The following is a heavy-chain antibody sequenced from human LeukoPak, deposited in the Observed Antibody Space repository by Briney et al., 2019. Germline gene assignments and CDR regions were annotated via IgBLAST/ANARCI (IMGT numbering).Heavy chain of an antibody. CDR1: GYSFTSYW. D-gene: IGHD3-9*01. Sequence: GESLQISCQGSGYSFTSYWIGWVRQMPGKGLEWMGIIYPGDSDTRYSPSFQGQVTISADKSISTAYLQWSSLKASDTAMYYCARLNILTGYNFDYWGQGTLVTVSS. V-gene: IGHV5-51*01. CDR3: ARLNILTGYNFDY. CDR2: IYPGDSDT. J-gene: IGHJ4*02.